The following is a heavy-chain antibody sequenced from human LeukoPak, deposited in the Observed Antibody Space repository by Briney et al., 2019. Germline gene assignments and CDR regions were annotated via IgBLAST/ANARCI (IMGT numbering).Heavy chain of an antibody. CDR1: GFTFSSYN. Sequence: GGSLRLSCAASGFTFSSYNMNWVRQAPGKGLEWVATIHYIRDGPYYADSVEGRFTISRDDSKNTVYLQMNSLRVEDTAIYYCARCVTGWPNWFAPWGQGTLVTVSS. CDR2: IHYIRDGP. D-gene: IGHD6-19*01. J-gene: IGHJ5*02. CDR3: ARCVTGWPNWFAP. V-gene: IGHV3-23*01.